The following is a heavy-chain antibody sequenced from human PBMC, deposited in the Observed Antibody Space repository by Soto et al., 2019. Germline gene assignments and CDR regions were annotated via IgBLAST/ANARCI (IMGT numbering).Heavy chain of an antibody. CDR1: GGTFSSYA. J-gene: IGHJ5*02. D-gene: IGHD3-22*01. Sequence: SVKVSCKASGGTFSSYAISWVRQAPGQGLEWMGGIIPIFGTANYAQEFQGRVTITADESTSTAYMELSSLRSEDTAVYYCARVAYYYDSSGYYRYNWFDPWGQGTLVTVSS. V-gene: IGHV1-69*13. CDR2: IIPIFGTA. CDR3: ARVAYYYDSSGYYRYNWFDP.